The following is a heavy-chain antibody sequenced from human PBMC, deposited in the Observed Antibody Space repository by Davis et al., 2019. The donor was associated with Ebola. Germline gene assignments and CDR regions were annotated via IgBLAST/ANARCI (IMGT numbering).Heavy chain of an antibody. CDR1: GFAFITYG. V-gene: IGHV3-30*18. Sequence: GESLKISCAASGFAFITYGMHWVRQAPGKGLEWVAVISYDGSNKYYADSVKGRFTISRDNSKNTLYLQMNSLRAEDTAVYYCAKDCYYSYGAAGMDVWGQGTTVTVSS. CDR2: ISYDGSNK. J-gene: IGHJ6*02. CDR3: AKDCYYSYGAAGMDV. D-gene: IGHD5-18*01.